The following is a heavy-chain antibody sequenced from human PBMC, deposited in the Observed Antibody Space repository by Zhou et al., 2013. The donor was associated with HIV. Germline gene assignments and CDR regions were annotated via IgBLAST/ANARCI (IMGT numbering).Heavy chain of an antibody. V-gene: IGHV1-69*04. Sequence: QVQLVQSGAEVKKPGSSVKVSCKASGGSFNSYPISWVRQAPGQGFEWMGRITPLVGITQYAQKFQARVTMTRDTSTSTVYMELSSLRFEDTAVYYCARGRGHRSGYYDGWGQGTMVTVSS. J-gene: IGHJ3*01. D-gene: IGHD3-16*01. CDR3: ARGRGHRSGYYDG. CDR1: GGSFNSYP. CDR2: ITPLVGIT.